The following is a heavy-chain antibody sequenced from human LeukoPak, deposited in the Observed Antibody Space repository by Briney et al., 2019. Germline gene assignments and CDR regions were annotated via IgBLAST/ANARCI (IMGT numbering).Heavy chain of an antibody. CDR1: GFTFSTYS. Sequence: GGTLRLSCAASGFTFSTYSMNWVRQAPGKGLEGVSDIDSGSNNIHYADSVKGRFTISRDDAKNSLYLQMDSLRAEDTAVYYCARDFNYCGGNLFDYWGQGTLVTVSS. CDR2: IDSGSNNI. J-gene: IGHJ4*02. CDR3: ARDFNYCGGNLFDY. V-gene: IGHV3-48*01. D-gene: IGHD4-23*01.